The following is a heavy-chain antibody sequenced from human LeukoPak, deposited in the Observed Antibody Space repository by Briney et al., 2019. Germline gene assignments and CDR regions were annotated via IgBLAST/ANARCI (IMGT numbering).Heavy chain of an antibody. CDR3: ARPLRYYAFDI. D-gene: IGHD1-1*01. V-gene: IGHV4-39*01. J-gene: IGHJ3*02. Sequence: SETLSLTCTVSGGSISSSSYYWGWIRQPPGKGLEWIGSIYYSGSTYYNPSLKSRVTISVDTSKNQFSLKLSSVTAADTAVYYCARPLRYYAFDIWGQGTMVTVSS. CDR1: GGSISSSSYY. CDR2: IYYSGST.